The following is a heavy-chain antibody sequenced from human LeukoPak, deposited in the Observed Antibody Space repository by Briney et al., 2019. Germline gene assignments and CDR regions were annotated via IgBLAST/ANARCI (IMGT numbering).Heavy chain of an antibody. J-gene: IGHJ6*03. CDR2: INHSGST. Sequence: SETLSLTCDVYGGSFSGYYWSWIRQPPGKGLEWIGEINHSGSTNYNPSLKSRVTISVDTSKNQFSLKLSSVTAADTAVYYCARGRYYGSGSYYYYYYYMDVWGKGTTVTVSS. CDR3: ARGRYYGSGSYYYYYYYMDV. V-gene: IGHV4-34*01. D-gene: IGHD3-10*01. CDR1: GGSFSGYY.